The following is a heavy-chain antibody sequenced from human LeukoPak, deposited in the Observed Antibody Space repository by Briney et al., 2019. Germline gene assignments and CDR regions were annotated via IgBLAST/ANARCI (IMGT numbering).Heavy chain of an antibody. CDR1: GYTFTSYG. D-gene: IGHD2-2*01. CDR2: ISAYNGNT. V-gene: IGHV1-18*01. Sequence: ASVKVSCKASGYTFTSYGISWVRQAPGQGLEWMRWISAYNGNTNYAQKLQGRVTMTTDTSTSTAYMELRSLRSDDTAVYYCARDPPGYCSSTSCLDAFDIWGQGTMVTVSS. J-gene: IGHJ3*02. CDR3: ARDPPGYCSSTSCLDAFDI.